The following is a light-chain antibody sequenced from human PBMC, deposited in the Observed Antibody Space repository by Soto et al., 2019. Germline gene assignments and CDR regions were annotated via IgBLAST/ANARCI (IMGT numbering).Light chain of an antibody. CDR1: SSDVGGHDY. CDR2: DVS. CDR3: CSYAGSYTFV. V-gene: IGLV2-11*01. J-gene: IGLJ1*01. Sequence: QSALAQPRSVSGSPGQSVTISCTGTSSDVGGHDYVSWYQQHPGKAPKLMIYDVSKRPSGVPDRFSGSKSGNTASLTISGLQPEDEADYYCCSYAGSYTFVFGSGTKAPS.